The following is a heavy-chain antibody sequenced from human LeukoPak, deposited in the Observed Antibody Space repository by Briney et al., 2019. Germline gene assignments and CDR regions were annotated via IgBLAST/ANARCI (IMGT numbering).Heavy chain of an antibody. Sequence: SETLSFTCTVSGGSISSSSYYWGWIRQPPGKGLEWIGSIYYSGSTYYNPSLKSRVTISVDTSKNQFSLKLSSVTAADTAVYYCARVSEKMATIVDYWGQGTLVTVSS. CDR1: GGSISSSSYY. V-gene: IGHV4-39*07. CDR2: IYYSGST. J-gene: IGHJ4*02. D-gene: IGHD5-24*01. CDR3: ARVSEKMATIVDY.